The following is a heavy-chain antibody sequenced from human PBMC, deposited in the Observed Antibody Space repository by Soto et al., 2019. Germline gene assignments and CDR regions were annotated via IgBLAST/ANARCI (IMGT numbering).Heavy chain of an antibody. D-gene: IGHD6-13*01. V-gene: IGHV3-21*01. Sequence: PGGSLRLSCAASGFTFSSYSMNWVRQAPGKGLEWVSSISSSSSYIYYTDSVKGRSTISRDNAKKSLYLQMNSLRAEDTAVYYCVRFGGAAAGPGDYWGQGTLVTAPQ. CDR2: ISSSSSYI. CDR1: GFTFSSYS. J-gene: IGHJ4*02. CDR3: VRFGGAAAGPGDY.